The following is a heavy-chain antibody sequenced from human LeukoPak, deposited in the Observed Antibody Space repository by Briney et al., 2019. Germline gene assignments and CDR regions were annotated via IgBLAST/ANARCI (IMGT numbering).Heavy chain of an antibody. CDR3: AKPEDRYSSPDY. D-gene: IGHD6-13*01. Sequence: GGSLRLSCAASGFTFSSYAMTWVRQAPGKGLECVSAISDTGADTYYAESVKGRFTISRDNSKNTLYLQMNSLRAEDTAVYYCAKPEDRYSSPDYWGQGTLVTVSS. J-gene: IGHJ4*02. CDR1: GFTFSSYA. V-gene: IGHV3-23*01. CDR2: ISDTGADT.